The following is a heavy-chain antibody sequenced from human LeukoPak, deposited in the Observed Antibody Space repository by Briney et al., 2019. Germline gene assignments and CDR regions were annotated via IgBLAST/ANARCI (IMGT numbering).Heavy chain of an antibody. CDR1: GFTFNDFY. Sequence: GGSQRLSCAASGFTFNDFYMSWVRQAPGKGLERVAYIKQDGSEKYYVDSVKGRFTISRDNAENSLYLQMNSLRVEDTAVYYCARADGYLDSWGQGALVTVSS. CDR3: ARADGYLDS. CDR2: IKQDGSEK. J-gene: IGHJ4*02. V-gene: IGHV3-7*01.